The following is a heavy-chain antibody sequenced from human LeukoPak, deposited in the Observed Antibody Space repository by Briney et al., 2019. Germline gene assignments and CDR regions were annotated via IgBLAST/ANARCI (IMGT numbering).Heavy chain of an antibody. V-gene: IGHV4-59*08. CDR1: GVSISSYY. CDR3: ARATYYYDSSGYFAGGTNWFDP. J-gene: IGHJ5*02. Sequence: SETLSLTCTVSGVSISSYYWSWIRQPPGKGLEWIGYIYYSGSTYYNPSLKSRVTISVDTSKNQFSLKLSSVTAADTAVYYCARATYYYDSSGYFAGGTNWFDPWGQGTLVTVSS. CDR2: IYYSGST. D-gene: IGHD3-22*01.